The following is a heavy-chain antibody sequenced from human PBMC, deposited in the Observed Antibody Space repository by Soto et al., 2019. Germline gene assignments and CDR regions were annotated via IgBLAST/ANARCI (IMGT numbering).Heavy chain of an antibody. CDR2: IYYSGST. J-gene: IGHJ6*02. V-gene: IGHV4-59*08. CDR1: GGSISSYY. CDR3: ARLQRGRYFGYYYYGMDV. Sequence: SETLSLTCTVSGGSISSYYWSWIRQPPGKGLEWIGYIYYSGSTNYNPSLKSRVTISVDTSKNQSSLKLSSVTAADTAVYYCARLQRGRYFGYYYYGMDVWGQGTTVTVSS. D-gene: IGHD2-15*01.